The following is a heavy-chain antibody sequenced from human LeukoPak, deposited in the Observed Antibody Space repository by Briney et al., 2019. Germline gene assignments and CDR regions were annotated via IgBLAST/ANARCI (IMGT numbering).Heavy chain of an antibody. Sequence: ASVKVSCKASGYTFSIFGVSWVRQAPGQGLEWLGWINPKSGGTNYVQKFQGSVTMTRDTSNSIAYLELSRLRSDDTAVYYCARWVAVTGNDYWGQGTLVTVSS. CDR2: INPKSGGT. J-gene: IGHJ4*02. V-gene: IGHV1-2*02. CDR1: GYTFSIFG. CDR3: ARWVAVTGNDY. D-gene: IGHD6-19*01.